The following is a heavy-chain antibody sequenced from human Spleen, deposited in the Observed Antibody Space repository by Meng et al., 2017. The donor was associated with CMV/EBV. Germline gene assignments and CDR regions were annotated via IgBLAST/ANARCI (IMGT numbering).Heavy chain of an antibody. V-gene: IGHV3-11*01. J-gene: IGHJ6*02. CDR1: GFTFTDYY. CDR2: IYSSGTTM. Sequence: GESLKISCTASGFTFTDYYMTWIRQAPGKGLEWVSYIYSSGTTMYYADSVKGRFTVSRDNARNSLYLQMNSLTADDTAVYYCARDWGEEEGACYIWGQGTTVTVSS. CDR3: ARDWGEEEGACYI. D-gene: IGHD3-3*01.